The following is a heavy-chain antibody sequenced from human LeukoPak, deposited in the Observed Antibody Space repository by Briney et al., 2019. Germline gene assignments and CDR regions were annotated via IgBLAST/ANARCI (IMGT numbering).Heavy chain of an antibody. Sequence: ASVKVSCKASGYTFTSYGISWVRQAPGQGLEWMGWISAYNGNTNYAQKLQGRVTMTTDTSTSTAYMELRSLRSDDTAVYYCARDEQSNYDFWSGYYYPCDYWGQGTLVTVSS. J-gene: IGHJ4*02. V-gene: IGHV1-18*01. CDR2: ISAYNGNT. D-gene: IGHD3-3*01. CDR3: ARDEQSNYDFWSGYYYPCDY. CDR1: GYTFTSYG.